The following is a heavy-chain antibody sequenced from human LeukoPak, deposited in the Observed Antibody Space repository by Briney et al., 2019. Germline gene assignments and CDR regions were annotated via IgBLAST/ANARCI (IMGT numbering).Heavy chain of an antibody. Sequence: GGSLRPSCAASGFSFSVYSMNWVRQAPGKGLEWVSSISSRSYTDYADSVRGRFTISRDNAKNSLFLQMNSLRAEDTAVYYCASYGGFTSATLVDLLWGQGTLVTVSS. CDR3: ASYGGFTSATLVDLL. V-gene: IGHV3-69-1*01. CDR2: ISSRSYT. D-gene: IGHD4-23*01. J-gene: IGHJ4*02. CDR1: GFSFSVYS.